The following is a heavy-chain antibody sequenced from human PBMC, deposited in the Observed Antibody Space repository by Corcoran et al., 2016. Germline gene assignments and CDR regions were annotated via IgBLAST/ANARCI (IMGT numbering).Heavy chain of an antibody. V-gene: IGHV3-48*04. CDR1: GFTFSSYS. D-gene: IGHD3-22*01. Sequence: EVQLVESGGGLVQPGGSLRLSCAASGFTFSSYSMNWVRQAPGKGLEWVSYISSSSSTIYYADSVKGRFTISRDNAKNSLYPQMNSLRAEDTAVYYCARDRGSYDSSGYYYPVGWFDPWGQGTLVTVSS. J-gene: IGHJ5*02. CDR3: ARDRGSYDSSGYYYPVGWFDP. CDR2: ISSSSSTI.